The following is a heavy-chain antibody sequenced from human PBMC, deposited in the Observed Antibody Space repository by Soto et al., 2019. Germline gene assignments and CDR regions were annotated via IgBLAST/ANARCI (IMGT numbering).Heavy chain of an antibody. CDR1: GFTFSSYA. Sequence: GGSLRLSCAASGFTFSSYAMDWVRQAPGKGLEWVSAIGTNGDTYYADAVKGRSTISRDNLKTTLYLQMNSLRAEDTALYYCAKKYPGTRPFDYWGQGTLVTVSS. CDR3: AKKYPGTRPFDY. D-gene: IGHD2-2*02. CDR2: IGTNGDT. J-gene: IGHJ4*02. V-gene: IGHV3-23*01.